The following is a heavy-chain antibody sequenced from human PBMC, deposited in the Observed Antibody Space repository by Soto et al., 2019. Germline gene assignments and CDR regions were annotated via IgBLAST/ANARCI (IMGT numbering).Heavy chain of an antibody. V-gene: IGHV3-23*01. Sequence: PGGSLRLSCAASRFTFSRSAMSWVRQAPVKGLEWVSAISGSGGGTYYADSVKGRFTTSRDNSKNTLYLQMNSLRAEDTAVYYCAKRGTVTTDYYGMDVWGQGTTVTVSS. CDR2: ISGSGGGT. CDR1: RFTFSRSA. D-gene: IGHD4-17*01. J-gene: IGHJ6*02. CDR3: AKRGTVTTDYYGMDV.